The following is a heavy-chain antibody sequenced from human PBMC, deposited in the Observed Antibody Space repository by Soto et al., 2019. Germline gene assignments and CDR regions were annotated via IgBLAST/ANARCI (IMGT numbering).Heavy chain of an antibody. CDR2: MNPNSGNT. CDR3: ARYSGYDLWSWFDP. Sequence: ASVKVSCKASGYTFTSYDINWVRQATGQGLEWMGWMNPNSGNTGYAQKLQGRVTMTRNTSTSTAYMELRSLRSDDTAVYYCARYSGYDLWSWFDPWGQGTLVTVSS. D-gene: IGHD5-12*01. CDR1: GYTFTSYD. J-gene: IGHJ5*02. V-gene: IGHV1-8*01.